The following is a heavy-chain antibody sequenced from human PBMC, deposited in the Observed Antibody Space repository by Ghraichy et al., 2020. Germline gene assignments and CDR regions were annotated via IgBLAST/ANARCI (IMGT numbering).Heavy chain of an antibody. Sequence: GESLNISCSASGLNFRNYDMHWVRQAPGKGLEWVAFIRSDGSHKSYLDSVKRRFTISRENFKNILYLEMNSLRPEDTAVYSCGTAYRTNTFDVWGQGTTVVVSP. CDR1: GLNFRNYD. J-gene: IGHJ3*01. CDR2: IRSDGSHK. V-gene: IGHV3-30*02. CDR3: GTAYRTNTFDV. D-gene: IGHD1-1*01.